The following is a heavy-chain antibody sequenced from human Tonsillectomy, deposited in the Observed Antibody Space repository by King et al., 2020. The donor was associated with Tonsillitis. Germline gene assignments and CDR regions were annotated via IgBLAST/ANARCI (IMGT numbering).Heavy chain of an antibody. Sequence: VQLVESGGGVVQPGRSLRLSCAASGFTFSSYTIHWVRQAPGKGLEWVAVISYDGSHIYYADSVKGRFTISRDNSKNTLYLQMNSLRVEDTAVYYCVRVVPPFLGWFGGYFDYWGQGTLVTVSS. CDR1: GFTFSSYT. D-gene: IGHD3-3*01. CDR2: ISYDGSHI. V-gene: IGHV3-30*04. J-gene: IGHJ4*02. CDR3: VRVVPPFLGWFGGYFDY.